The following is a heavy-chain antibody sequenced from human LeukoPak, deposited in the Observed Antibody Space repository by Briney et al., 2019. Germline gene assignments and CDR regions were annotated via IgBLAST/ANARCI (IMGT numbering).Heavy chain of an antibody. V-gene: IGHV3-48*04. Sequence: GGSLRLSCSASGFTFSTYSMNWVRQAPGKGLEWVSYISSSGSTIYYADSVKGRFTISRDNAKNSLYLQMNSLRAEDTAVYYCAREFVAGTHYYYYYMDVWGKGTTVTVSS. CDR2: ISSSGSTI. CDR1: GFTFSTYS. J-gene: IGHJ6*03. CDR3: AREFVAGTHYYYYYMDV. D-gene: IGHD6-19*01.